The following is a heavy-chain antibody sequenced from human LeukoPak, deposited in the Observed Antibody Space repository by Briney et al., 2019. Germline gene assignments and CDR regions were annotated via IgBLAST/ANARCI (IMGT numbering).Heavy chain of an antibody. V-gene: IGHV1-2*02. CDR1: GYTFTGYY. J-gene: IGHJ4*02. CDR3: ARDSRSSGWYECFDY. Sequence: GASVKVSCKASGYTFTGYYIHWVRQAPGQGLEWMGWINPNSGGTNYAQKFQGRVTMTRDTSISTAYMELSRLRSDDTAVYYCARDSRSSGWYECFDYWGQGTLVIVSS. CDR2: INPNSGGT. D-gene: IGHD6-19*01.